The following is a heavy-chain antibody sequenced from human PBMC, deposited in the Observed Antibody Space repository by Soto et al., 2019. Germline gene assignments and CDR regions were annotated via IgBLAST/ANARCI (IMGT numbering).Heavy chain of an antibody. Sequence: PSETLSLTCTVSGGSISSGDYYWSWIRQPPGKGLEWIGYIYYSGSTYYNPSLKSRVTISVDTSKNQFSLKLSSVTAADTAVYYCARENYDILTGLPGYVDYWGQGTLVTVSS. V-gene: IGHV4-30-4*01. CDR2: IYYSGST. CDR3: ARENYDILTGLPGYVDY. D-gene: IGHD3-9*01. J-gene: IGHJ4*02. CDR1: GGSISSGDYY.